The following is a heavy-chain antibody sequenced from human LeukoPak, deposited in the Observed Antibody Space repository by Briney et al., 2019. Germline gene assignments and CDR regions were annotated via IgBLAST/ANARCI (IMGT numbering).Heavy chain of an antibody. Sequence: PSETLSLTCTVSGGSISSGSYYWSWIRQPAGKGLEWIGRIYTSGSTNYNPSLKSRVTISVDTSKNQFSLRLSSVTAADTAVYYCARDEGYSGDYYYYYIDIWGKGTTVTISS. CDR3: ARDEGYSGDYYYYYIDI. D-gene: IGHD3-22*01. CDR1: GGSISSGSYY. J-gene: IGHJ6*03. CDR2: IYTSGST. V-gene: IGHV4-61*02.